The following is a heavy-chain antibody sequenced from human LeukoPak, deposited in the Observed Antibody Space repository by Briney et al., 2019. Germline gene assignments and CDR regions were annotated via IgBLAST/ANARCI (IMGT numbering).Heavy chain of an antibody. Sequence: SETLSLTCTVSGGSISGYYWSWIRQPPGKGLEWIGYIYTSGSTNYNPSLKSRVTISVNTSKNQFSLKLSSVTAADTAVYYCARDRVTGYAFDIWGQGTMVTVSS. CDR3: ARDRVTGYAFDI. D-gene: IGHD2-21*02. V-gene: IGHV4-4*09. J-gene: IGHJ3*02. CDR1: GGSISGYY. CDR2: IYTSGST.